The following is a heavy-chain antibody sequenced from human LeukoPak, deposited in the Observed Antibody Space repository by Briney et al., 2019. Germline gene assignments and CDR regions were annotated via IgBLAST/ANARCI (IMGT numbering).Heavy chain of an antibody. CDR1: GFTFSSYA. D-gene: IGHD1-26*01. CDR3: AKGGGGSYEIFPFDY. CDR2: ISGSGGNT. V-gene: IGHV3-23*01. J-gene: IGHJ4*02. Sequence: GGSLRLSCAASGFTFSSYAMSWVRQAPGKGLEWVSAISGSGGNTYYADSVKGRFTISRDNSMNTLYLQMNSLRAEDTAVYYCAKGGGGSYEIFPFDYWGQGTLVTVSS.